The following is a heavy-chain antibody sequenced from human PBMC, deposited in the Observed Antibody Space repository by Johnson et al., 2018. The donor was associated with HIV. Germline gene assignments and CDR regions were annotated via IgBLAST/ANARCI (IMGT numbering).Heavy chain of an antibody. Sequence: QVQLVESGGGVVQPGRSLRLSCAASGFTFSTYGMHWVRQAPGKGLEWVALISYDGSYKYYADSVKGRFTISRDNSKNTLYLQMNSLRAEDTAVYYYAKDWVYSSSPLGAFDIWGQGTMVTVSS. V-gene: IGHV3-30*18. CDR3: AKDWVYSSSPLGAFDI. CDR1: GFTFSTYG. J-gene: IGHJ3*02. CDR2: ISYDGSYK. D-gene: IGHD6-6*01.